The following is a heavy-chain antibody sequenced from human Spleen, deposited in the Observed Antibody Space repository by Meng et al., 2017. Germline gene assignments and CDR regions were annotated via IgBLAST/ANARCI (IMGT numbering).Heavy chain of an antibody. D-gene: IGHD4-23*01. J-gene: IGHJ4*02. V-gene: IGHV4-34*01. CDR2: INHSGST. Sequence: QCGTRLLDPLQATSRVILSTGGTFSDYYWSCSRQPPGKGLEWIGEINHSGSTNYNPSLESRATISVDTSQNNLSLKLSSVTAADSAVYYCARGPTTMAHDFDYWGQGTLVTVSS. CDR1: GGTFSDYY. CDR3: ARGPTTMAHDFDY.